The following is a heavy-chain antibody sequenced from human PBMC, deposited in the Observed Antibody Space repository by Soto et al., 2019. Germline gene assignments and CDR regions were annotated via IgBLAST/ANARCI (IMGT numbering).Heavy chain of an antibody. CDR1: GFTFSSYW. V-gene: IGHV3-74*01. CDR2: INSDGSST. Sequence: EVQLVESGGGLVQPGGSLRLSCAASGFTFSSYWMHWVRQAPGKGLVWVSRINSDGSSTSYADSVKGRFTISRDNXKNTLYLQMNSLRAEDTAVYYCARHSGSGWDRDDYWGQGTLVTVSS. J-gene: IGHJ4*02. D-gene: IGHD6-19*01. CDR3: ARHSGSGWDRDDY.